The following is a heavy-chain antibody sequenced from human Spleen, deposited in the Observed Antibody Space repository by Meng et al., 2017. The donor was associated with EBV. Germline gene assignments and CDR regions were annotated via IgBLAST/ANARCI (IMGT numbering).Heavy chain of an antibody. CDR2: ISTNSGNT. Sequence: QVQLVQSGAEVKKPGASGKVACKASGYMFTSYGISWVRQAPGQGLEWMGSISTNSGNTNYAKRLQGRVTMTIDRSTSTAYVELRSLTSDDTAGYYCARGQGIPWPFWGQGTLVTVSS. CDR3: ARGQGIPWPF. J-gene: IGHJ4*02. CDR1: GYMFTSYG. V-gene: IGHV1-18*01. D-gene: IGHD2-21*01.